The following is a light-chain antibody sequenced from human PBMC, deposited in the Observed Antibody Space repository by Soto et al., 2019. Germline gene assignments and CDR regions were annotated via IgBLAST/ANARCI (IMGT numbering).Light chain of an antibody. CDR3: QQFNNWPLT. CDR2: DAS. V-gene: IGKV3-15*01. CDR1: QSVSSN. Sequence: EILMTQSPATLSVSPGARPTLSRRASQSVSSNLAWYQQKPGQAPRLLIYDASTRATGVTARFSGSGSGAEFTLTISSLQSEDFAVYYCQQFNNWPLTFGEGTKVEIK. J-gene: IGKJ4*01.